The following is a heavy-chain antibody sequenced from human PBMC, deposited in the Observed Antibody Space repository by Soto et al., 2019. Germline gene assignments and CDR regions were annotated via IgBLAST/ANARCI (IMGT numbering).Heavy chain of an antibody. J-gene: IGHJ4*02. V-gene: IGHV3-48*01. D-gene: IGHD5-18*01. Sequence: NXXRXAPGKGLEWVSYISSSSSTIYYADSVKGRFTISRDNAKNSLYLQMNSLRAEDTAVYYCARDSGYSYGPLDYWGQGTLVTVSS. CDR3: ARDSGYSYGPLDY. CDR2: ISSSSSTI.